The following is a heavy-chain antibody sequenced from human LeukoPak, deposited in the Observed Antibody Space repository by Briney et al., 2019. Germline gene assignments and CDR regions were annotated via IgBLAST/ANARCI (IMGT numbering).Heavy chain of an antibody. CDR3: ARDSPQYDILTGYQYYYYGMDV. CDR1: GYTFTGYY. Sequence: GASVKVSCKASGYTFTGYYMHWVRQAPGQGLEWMGWINPNSGGTNYAQKFQGRVTMTRDTSTSTVYMELSSLRSEDTAVYYCARDSPQYDILTGYQYYYYGMDVWGQGTTVTVSS. J-gene: IGHJ6*02. CDR2: INPNSGGT. V-gene: IGHV1-2*02. D-gene: IGHD3-9*01.